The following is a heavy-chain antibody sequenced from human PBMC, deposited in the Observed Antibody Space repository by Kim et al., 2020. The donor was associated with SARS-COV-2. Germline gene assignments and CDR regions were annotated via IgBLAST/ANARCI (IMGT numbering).Heavy chain of an antibody. D-gene: IGHD6-13*01. CDR2: IWYDGSNK. CDR1: GFTFSSYG. V-gene: IGHV3-33*01. J-gene: IGHJ6*02. Sequence: GGSLRLSCAASGFTFSSYGMHWVRQAPGKGLEWVAVIWYDGSNKYYADSVKGRFTISRDNSKNTLYLQMNSLRAEDTAVYYCASAHLIAAAGYYYYGMDVWGQGTTVTVSS. CDR3: ASAHLIAAAGYYYYGMDV.